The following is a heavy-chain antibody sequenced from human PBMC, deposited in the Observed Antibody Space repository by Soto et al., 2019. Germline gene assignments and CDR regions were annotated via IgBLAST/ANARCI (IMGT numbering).Heavy chain of an antibody. D-gene: IGHD3-3*01. Sequence: TLSLTCTVSGASISSYFWNWIRQPAGKGLEWIGRVYTGGSTDNNPSLKSRVTMSIDTSKNQFSLKLTSVTAADTAVYYCARGLPFGDVWSGQYVSYGMDVWGQGTTVTVSS. CDR1: GASISSYF. V-gene: IGHV4-4*07. CDR3: ARGLPFGDVWSGQYVSYGMDV. J-gene: IGHJ6*02. CDR2: VYTGGST.